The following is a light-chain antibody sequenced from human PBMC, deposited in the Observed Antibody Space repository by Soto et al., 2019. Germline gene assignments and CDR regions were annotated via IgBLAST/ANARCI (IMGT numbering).Light chain of an antibody. V-gene: IGLV2-14*01. Sequence: QSALTQPAAVSESPGQTITISCTGTSTDVGAYKYVSWYQKYPGKAPKLMIYEVNYRPSGVSNRFSGSKSGNTASLTISGLQAEDEADYYCSSYTSGRTLVFGGGTKLTVL. CDR1: STDVGAYKY. CDR3: SSYTSGRTLV. CDR2: EVN. J-gene: IGLJ2*01.